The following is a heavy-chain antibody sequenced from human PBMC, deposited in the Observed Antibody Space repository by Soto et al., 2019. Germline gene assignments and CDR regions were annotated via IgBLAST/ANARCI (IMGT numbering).Heavy chain of an antibody. J-gene: IGHJ4*02. CDR1: GGSISSYY. CDR3: ARGGNRAVAATPCYFDY. V-gene: IGHV4-59*01. CDR2: IYYSGST. Sequence: SETLSLTCTVSGGSISSYYWSWIRQPPGKGLEWIGYIYYSGSTNYNPSLKSRVTISVDTSKNQFSLKLSSATAADTAVYYCARGGNRAVAATPCYFDYWGQGTLVTVSS. D-gene: IGHD6-19*01.